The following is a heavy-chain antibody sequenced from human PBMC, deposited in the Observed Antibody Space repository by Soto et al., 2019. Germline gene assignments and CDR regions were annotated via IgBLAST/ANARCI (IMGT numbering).Heavy chain of an antibody. Sequence: QVQLQESGPGLVKPSQTLSLTCTVSGGSISSGGYYWSWIRQHPGKGLEWIGYIYYSGSTSYNPSLKIRVTRSVHTSNYQFSLKLNSETAADTAVYYCARGVIHWSQGTLVTGSS. CDR1: GGSISSGGYY. CDR3: ARGVIH. D-gene: IGHD3-16*02. CDR2: IYYSGST. V-gene: IGHV4-31*03. J-gene: IGHJ4*02.